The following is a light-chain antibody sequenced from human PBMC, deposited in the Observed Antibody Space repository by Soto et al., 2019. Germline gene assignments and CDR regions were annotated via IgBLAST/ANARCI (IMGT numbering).Light chain of an antibody. Sequence: DIQMTQSPSSLSASVGDRVTITCRASQSISSYLNWYQQKPGKAPKLLIYTASTLQSGVPSRFSGSGSGTEFTLTISSLQPDDFATYYCQQYGTYLWTFGQGTKVDI. CDR1: QSISSY. J-gene: IGKJ1*01. V-gene: IGKV1-39*01. CDR2: TAS. CDR3: QQYGTYLWT.